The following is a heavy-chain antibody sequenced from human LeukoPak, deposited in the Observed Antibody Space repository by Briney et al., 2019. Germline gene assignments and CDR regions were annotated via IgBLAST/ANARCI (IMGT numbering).Heavy chain of an antibody. CDR3: ARGPSAYQLPFFGAFDI. V-gene: IGHV3-7*01. CDR1: GFTFSFYW. Sequence: PGGSLRLSCAASGFTFSFYWMSWVRQAPGKGLEWVANIKEDGSEKYYVDSVKGRFTISRDNGKNSLYLQMNSLRAEDTAVYYCARGPSAYQLPFFGAFDIWGRGTMVTVSS. D-gene: IGHD2-2*01. J-gene: IGHJ3*02. CDR2: IKEDGSEK.